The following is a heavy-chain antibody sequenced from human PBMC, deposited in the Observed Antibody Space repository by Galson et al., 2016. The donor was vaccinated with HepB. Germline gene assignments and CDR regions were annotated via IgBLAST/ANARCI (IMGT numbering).Heavy chain of an antibody. J-gene: IGHJ5*02. Sequence: SETLSLTCTVSGGSISTYYWNWIRQPPGKGLEWIGYIYYSGSTNYNPSLKSRVTLSVDTSKNQFSLKLTSVTAADTAVYYCARDSAGSFDLWGQGTLVTVSS. CDR2: IYYSGST. V-gene: IGHV4-59*01. D-gene: IGHD3-10*01. CDR1: GGSISTYY. CDR3: ARDSAGSFDL.